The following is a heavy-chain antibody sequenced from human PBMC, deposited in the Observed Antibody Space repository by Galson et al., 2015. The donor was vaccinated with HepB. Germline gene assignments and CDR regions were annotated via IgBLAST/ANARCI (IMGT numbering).Heavy chain of an antibody. V-gene: IGHV1-69*13. D-gene: IGHD3-22*01. Sequence: SVKVSCKASGGTFSSYAISWVRQAPGQGLEWMGGIIPIFGTANYAQKFQGRVTITADESTSTAYMELRSLRSDDTAVYYCARVYYDPYYYYYYMDVWGKGTTVTVSS. J-gene: IGHJ6*03. CDR2: IIPIFGTA. CDR3: ARVYYDPYYYYYYMDV. CDR1: GGTFSSYA.